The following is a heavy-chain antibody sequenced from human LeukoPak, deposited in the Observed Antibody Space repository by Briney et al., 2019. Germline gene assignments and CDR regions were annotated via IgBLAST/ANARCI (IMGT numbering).Heavy chain of an antibody. V-gene: IGHV3-21*01. J-gene: IGHJ4*02. D-gene: IGHD3-3*01. CDR1: GFTFSSYS. Sequence: GGSLRLSCAASGFTFSSYSMNWVRQAPGKGLEWVSSISSSSSYIYYADSVKGRFTISRDNAKNSLYLQMNSLRAEDTAVYYCARAQGDFWSAPGYWGQGTLVTVSS. CDR2: ISSSSSYI. CDR3: ARAQGDFWSAPGY.